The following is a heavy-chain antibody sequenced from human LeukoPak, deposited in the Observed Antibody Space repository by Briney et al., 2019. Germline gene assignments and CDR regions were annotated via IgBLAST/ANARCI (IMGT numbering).Heavy chain of an antibody. CDR2: IYDSEST. CDR3: ARVLQNYYYLDV. V-gene: IGHV4-59*11. Sequence: PSETTNRTCKRRGGKMCRPRWRSFQQTPGKGLEWIGNIYDSESTHYKSSLKSRVAISVDTSKNQFSLRLSSVTAADTAVYYCARVLQNYYYLDVWGKGTTVTVSS. D-gene: IGHD3-3*01. J-gene: IGHJ6*03. CDR1: GGKMCRPR.